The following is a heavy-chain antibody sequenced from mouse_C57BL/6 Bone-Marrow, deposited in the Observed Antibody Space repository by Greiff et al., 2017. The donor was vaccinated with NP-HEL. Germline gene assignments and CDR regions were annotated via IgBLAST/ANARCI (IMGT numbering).Heavy chain of an antibody. J-gene: IGHJ3*01. CDR1: GYTFTSYC. Sequence: QVQLQQPGAELVMPGASVKLSCKASGYTFTSYCMHWVKQRPGQGLEWIGEIDPSDSYTNYNQKFKGKSTLTVDKSSSTAYMQLSSLTSEDSTVYYCAILYYGSYYHAGWFAFGGRGNLITVT. CDR3: AILYYGSYYHAGWFAF. CDR2: IDPSDSYT. D-gene: IGHD2-1*01. V-gene: IGHV1-69*01.